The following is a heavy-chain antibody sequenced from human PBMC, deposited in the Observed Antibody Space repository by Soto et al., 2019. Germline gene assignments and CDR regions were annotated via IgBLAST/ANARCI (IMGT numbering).Heavy chain of an antibody. CDR1: GFDFSNAW. D-gene: IGHD2-21*01. J-gene: IGHJ5*02. V-gene: IGHV3-74*01. Sequence: GGSLRLSCAASGFDFSNAWMHWVRQAPGKGLVWVSHVNSDGTITTYADSVKGRFTISRDNAKNTVYLQMNSLRVEDSAVYYCTRDQAYSSAAWGQGTPVTVS. CDR2: VNSDGTIT. CDR3: TRDQAYSSAA.